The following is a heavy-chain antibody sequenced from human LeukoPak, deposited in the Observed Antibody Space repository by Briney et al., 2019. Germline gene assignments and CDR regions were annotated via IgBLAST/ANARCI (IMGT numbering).Heavy chain of an antibody. CDR2: IWYDGSNK. CDR1: GFTFNYYW. J-gene: IGHJ4*02. V-gene: IGHV3-33*08. CDR3: AGDYVDY. Sequence: PGGSLRPSCAASGFTFNYYWMTWVRQAPGKGLEWVAVIWYDGSNKYYADSVKGRFTISRDNSKNTLYLQMNSLRAEDTAVYYCAGDYVDYWGQGTLVTVSS.